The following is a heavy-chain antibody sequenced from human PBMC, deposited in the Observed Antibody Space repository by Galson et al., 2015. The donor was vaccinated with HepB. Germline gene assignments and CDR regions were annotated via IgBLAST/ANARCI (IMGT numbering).Heavy chain of an antibody. J-gene: IGHJ4*02. CDR1: GYTFTGYY. V-gene: IGHV1-2*02. CDR2: INPNSGGT. D-gene: IGHD1-26*01. CDR3: AITSLWEGPGSPLYYFDY. Sequence: SVKVSCKASGYTFTGYYMHWVRQAPGQGLEWMGWINPNSGGTNYAQKFQGRVTMTRDTSISTAYMELSRLRSDDTAVYYCAITSLWEGPGSPLYYFDYWGQGTLVTVSS.